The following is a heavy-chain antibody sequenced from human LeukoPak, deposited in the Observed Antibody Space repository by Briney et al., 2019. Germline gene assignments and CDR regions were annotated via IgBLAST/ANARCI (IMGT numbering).Heavy chain of an antibody. D-gene: IGHD5-18*01. CDR1: GGTFSSYA. Sequence: SVKVSCKASGGTFSSYAISWVRQAPGQGLEWMGRIIPVLGIANYAQKFQGRVTITADKSTSTAYMELSSLRSEDTAVYYCASSMHSYENYWGQGTLVTVSS. CDR3: ASSMHSYENY. J-gene: IGHJ4*02. V-gene: IGHV1-69*04. CDR2: IIPVLGIA.